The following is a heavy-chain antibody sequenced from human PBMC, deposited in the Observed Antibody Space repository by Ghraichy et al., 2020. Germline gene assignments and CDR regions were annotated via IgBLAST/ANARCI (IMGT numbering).Heavy chain of an antibody. V-gene: IGHV3-53*01. J-gene: IGHJ4*02. CDR3: AMGYGYFDL. D-gene: IGHD5-12*01. CDR2: FYRDGFP. CDR1: GFSVSHKY. Sequence: GGSLRLSCAASGFSVSHKYMNWVRQAPGKGLEWVSVFYRDGFPYYADSVKGRFTVSRDNSENTVYLQMNNLRVEDTAIYYRAMGYGYFDLWGQGTLVTVSS.